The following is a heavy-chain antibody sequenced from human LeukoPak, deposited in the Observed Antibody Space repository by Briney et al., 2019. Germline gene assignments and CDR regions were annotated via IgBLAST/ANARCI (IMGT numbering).Heavy chain of an antibody. J-gene: IGHJ4*02. CDR2: INHSGSI. D-gene: IGHD3-22*01. Sequence: SETLTLTCAVYGESFSGYYWSWIRQPPGKGLTWIGEINHSGSINYNPSLMSRVTISSDTSKSQFSLKLSSVTAADTAVYYCARGKYDSGGYYLDYWGQGTLVTVSS. CDR3: ARGKYDSGGYYLDY. CDR1: GESFSGYY. V-gene: IGHV4-34*01.